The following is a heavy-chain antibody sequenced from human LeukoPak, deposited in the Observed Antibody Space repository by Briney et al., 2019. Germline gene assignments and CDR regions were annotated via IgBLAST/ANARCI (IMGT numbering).Heavy chain of an antibody. CDR1: GVSFSGYY. CDR2: INHSGST. D-gene: IGHD6-6*01. CDR3: ARGQRVVRIAARPGYNWFDP. J-gene: IGHJ5*02. V-gene: IGHV4-34*01. Sequence: PSETLSLTCAVYGVSFSGYYWSWIRQPPGKGLEWIGEINHSGSTNYNPSLKSRVTISVDTSKNQFSLKLSSVTAADTAVYYCARGQRVVRIAARPGYNWFDPWGQGTLVTVSS.